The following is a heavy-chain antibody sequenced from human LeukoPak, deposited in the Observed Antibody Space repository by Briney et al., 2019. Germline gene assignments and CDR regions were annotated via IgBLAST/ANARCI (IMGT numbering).Heavy chain of an antibody. CDR2: ISSSSSYI. J-gene: IGHJ4*02. D-gene: IGHD6-19*01. CDR3: ARDRGSGWSFDY. CDR1: GFTFSSYS. V-gene: IGHV3-21*01. Sequence: GQSMRLSWAASGFTFSSYSMNWVRQVQGKLMGWVSSISSSSSYIYYADSVKGRFTISRDNAKNSLYLQMNSLRAEDTAVYYCARDRGSGWSFDYWGQGTRVTVSS.